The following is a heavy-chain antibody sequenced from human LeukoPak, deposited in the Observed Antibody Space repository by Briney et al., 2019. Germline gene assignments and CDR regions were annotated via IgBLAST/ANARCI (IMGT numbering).Heavy chain of an antibody. CDR2: ISSSGDTI. D-gene: IGHD5-18*01. J-gene: IGHJ4*02. CDR3: ARGVGYTYGYGY. CDR1: GFTLSDSY. V-gene: IGHV3-11*01. Sequence: KAGGSLRLSCAASGFTLSDSYMSWIRQAPRKGLEWISYISSSGDTIYYADSVKGRFTISRDNAKNSLYLQMNSLRPEDTAVYYCARGVGYTYGYGYWGQGTLVTVSP.